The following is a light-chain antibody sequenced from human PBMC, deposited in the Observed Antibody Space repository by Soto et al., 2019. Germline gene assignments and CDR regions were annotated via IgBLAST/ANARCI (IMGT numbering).Light chain of an antibody. CDR2: AAS. Sequence: AIRMTQSPSSFSASTGDRVTITCRASQGISSYLAGYQQKPGKAPKLLIYAASTLQSGVPSRFSGSGAATDFTLTISCLQSEDYANYYCQQYYSYSRTFGQRTKLEIK. J-gene: IGKJ2*02. CDR3: QQYYSYSRT. V-gene: IGKV1-8*01. CDR1: QGISSY.